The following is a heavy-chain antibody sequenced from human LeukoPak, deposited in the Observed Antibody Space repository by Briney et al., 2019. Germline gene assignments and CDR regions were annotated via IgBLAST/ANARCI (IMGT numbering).Heavy chain of an antibody. CDR1: GGSFSGYY. V-gene: IGHV4-34*01. D-gene: IGHD3-10*01. J-gene: IGHJ5*02. CDR3: ARRLTRGYYGSGSYPQNAGGWFDP. Sequence: PSETLSLTCAVYGGSFSGYYWSWIRQPPGKGLEWIGEMNHSGSTNYNPSLKSRVTISVDTSKNQFSLKLSSVTAADTAVYYCARRLTRGYYGSGSYPQNAGGWFDPWGQGTLVTVSS. CDR2: MNHSGST.